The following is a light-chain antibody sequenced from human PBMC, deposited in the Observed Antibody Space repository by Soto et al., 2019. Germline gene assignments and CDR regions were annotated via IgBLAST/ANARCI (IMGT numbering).Light chain of an antibody. Sequence: EIVMTQSPDTLSVSPGERATLSCRASQNVGRNVAWYQQRPGQAPRLLIHGTSTRATGIPARFSGSGSGTDFTLTISSLEPEDFAVYYCQQRNIWPPVTFGQGTRLEIK. V-gene: IGKV3D-15*01. J-gene: IGKJ5*01. CDR1: QNVGRN. CDR2: GTS. CDR3: QQRNIWPPVT.